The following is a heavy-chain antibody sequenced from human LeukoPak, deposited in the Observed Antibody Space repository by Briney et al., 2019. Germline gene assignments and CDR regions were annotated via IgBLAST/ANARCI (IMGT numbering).Heavy chain of an antibody. V-gene: IGHV1-69*04. CDR2: IIPILGIA. Sequence: SVKVSCKASGGTFSSYAISWVRQAPGQGLEWMGRIIPILGIANYAQKFQGRVTITADKSTSTAYMELSSLRSEDTAVYYCARDRNDVWSGYSSLVYWFDPWGQGTLATVSS. D-gene: IGHD3-3*01. CDR1: GGTFSSYA. CDR3: ARDRNDVWSGYSSLVYWFDP. J-gene: IGHJ5*02.